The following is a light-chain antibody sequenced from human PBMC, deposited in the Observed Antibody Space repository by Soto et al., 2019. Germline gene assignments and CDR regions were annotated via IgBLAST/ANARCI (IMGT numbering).Light chain of an antibody. CDR1: QSVTSN. CDR3: QQYNNWPPWT. CDR2: CAS. J-gene: IGKJ1*01. Sequence: EAVMTQSPATLSVSPGERTTLSCRASQSVTSNLVSYQQKPGQAPRLLIYCASTRATGIPARFSGSGSGTEFTLTISSLRSEDFAVYYYQQYNNWPPWTFGQGTKVEIK. V-gene: IGKV3-15*01.